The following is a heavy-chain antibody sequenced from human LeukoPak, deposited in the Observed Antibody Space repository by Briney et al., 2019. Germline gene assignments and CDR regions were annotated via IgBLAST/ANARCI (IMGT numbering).Heavy chain of an antibody. V-gene: IGHV4-34*01. CDR1: GGSFSGYY. Sequence: SETLSLTCAVYGGSFSGYYWSWIRQPPGKGLEWIGEINHSGSTNYNPSLMRRVTISVDTSKNQFSLKLSSVTAADTAVYYCAGSGGYYYDSSGYYYFDYWGQGTLVTVSS. J-gene: IGHJ4*02. CDR2: INHSGST. D-gene: IGHD3-22*01. CDR3: AGSGGYYYDSSGYYYFDY.